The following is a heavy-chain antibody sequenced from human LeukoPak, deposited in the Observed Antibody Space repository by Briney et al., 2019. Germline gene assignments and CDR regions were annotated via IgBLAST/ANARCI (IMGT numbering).Heavy chain of an antibody. CDR2: IIPTFGTA. CDR3: ASANPRVDCSSTSCYNFAFDI. V-gene: IGHV1-69*13. Sequence: SVKVSRKASGGTFSSYAISWVRQAPGQGLEWMGGIIPTFGTANYAQKFQGRVTITADESTSTAYMELSSLRSEDTAVYYCASANPRVDCSSTSCYNFAFDIWGQGTMVTVSS. CDR1: GGTFSSYA. J-gene: IGHJ3*02. D-gene: IGHD2-2*02.